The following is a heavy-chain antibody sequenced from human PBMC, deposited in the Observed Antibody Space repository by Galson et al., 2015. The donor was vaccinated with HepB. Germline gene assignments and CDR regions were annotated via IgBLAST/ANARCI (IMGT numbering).Heavy chain of an antibody. V-gene: IGHV1-18*01. CDR2: ISVYNGNT. J-gene: IGHJ5*02. D-gene: IGHD2-2*01. Sequence: SVKVSCKASGYTFTSYAISWVRQAPGQGLEWMGWISVYNGNTSYAQKLQGRVTMTTDTSMSIAYMELRSLRYDDTAVYYCARGGRPSAIRGRGSWFDPWGQGTLVTVSS. CDR3: ARGGRPSAIRGRGSWFDP. CDR1: GYTFTSYA.